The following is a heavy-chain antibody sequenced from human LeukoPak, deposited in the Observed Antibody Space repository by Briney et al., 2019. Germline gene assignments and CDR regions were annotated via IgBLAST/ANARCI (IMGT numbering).Heavy chain of an antibody. J-gene: IGHJ6*03. V-gene: IGHV4-4*07. D-gene: IGHD2-2*01. CDR1: GGSISSYY. CDR3: ARDLGYCSSTSCPPNYYYYYMDV. CDR2: IYTSGST. Sequence: SETLSLTCTVSGGSISSYYWSWIRQPAGKGLEWIGRIYTSGSTNYNPSLKSRVTMSVDTSKSQFSLKLSSVTAADTAVYYCARDLGYCSSTSCPPNYYYYYMDVWGKGTTVTVSS.